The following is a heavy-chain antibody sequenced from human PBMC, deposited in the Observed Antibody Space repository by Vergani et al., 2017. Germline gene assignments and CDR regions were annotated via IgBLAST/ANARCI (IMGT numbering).Heavy chain of an antibody. CDR3: AREYYXFWSGYYTGGWFDP. CDR2: ICHSGST. V-gene: IGHV4-30-2*01. D-gene: IGHD3-3*01. Sequence: QLQLQESGSVLVKPSQTLTLTCAVSGGSISSGGYSWSWIRQPPGKGLEWIGYICHSGSTYYNPSLKSRVTISVDRSKNQFSLKLSSVTAADTAVYYCAREYYXFWSGYYTGGWFDPWGQGTLVTVSS. CDR1: GGSISSGGYS. J-gene: IGHJ5*02.